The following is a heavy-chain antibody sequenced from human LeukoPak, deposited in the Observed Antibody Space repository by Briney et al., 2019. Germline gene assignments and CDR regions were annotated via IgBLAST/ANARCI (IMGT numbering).Heavy chain of an antibody. D-gene: IGHD3-9*01. V-gene: IGHV4-61*09. Sequence: SETLSLTCTVSGGSINTPNYYWGWIRQPAGKGLEWIGHIYTSGSTYYNPSLKSRVTISVDTSKNQFSLKLSSVTAADTAVYYCAREARPYYDILAWGQGTLVTVSS. CDR2: IYTSGST. J-gene: IGHJ5*02. CDR1: GGSINTPNYY. CDR3: AREARPYYDILA.